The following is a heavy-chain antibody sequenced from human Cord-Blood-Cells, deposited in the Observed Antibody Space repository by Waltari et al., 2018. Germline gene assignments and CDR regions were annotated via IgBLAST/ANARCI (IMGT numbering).Heavy chain of an antibody. CDR3: ARERLGWLEVFDY. V-gene: IGHV4-34*01. CDR2: INHSGST. J-gene: IGHJ4*02. CDR1: GGSFSGYY. Sequence: QVQLQQWGAGLLKPSETLSLTCAVYGGSFSGYYWSWIRQPPGKGLEWIGEINHSGSTNYTPSRKSRVTISVDTSKNQFSLKLSSVTAADTAVYYCARERLGWLEVFDYWGQGTLVTVSS. D-gene: IGHD5-18*01.